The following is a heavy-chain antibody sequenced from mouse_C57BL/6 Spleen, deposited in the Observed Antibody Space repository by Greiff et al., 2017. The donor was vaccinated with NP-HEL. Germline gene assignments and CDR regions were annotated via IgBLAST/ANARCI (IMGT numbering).Heavy chain of an antibody. Sequence: VQLQQPGAELVMPGASVKLSCKASGYTFTSYWMHWVKQRPGQGLEWIGEIDPSDSYTNYNQKFKGKSTLTVDKSSSTAYMPLSSLTSEDSSVYYCASSYGSSYVYFDVWGTGTTVTVSS. CDR1: GYTFTSYW. J-gene: IGHJ1*03. CDR3: ASSYGSSYVYFDV. V-gene: IGHV1-69*01. CDR2: IDPSDSYT. D-gene: IGHD1-1*01.